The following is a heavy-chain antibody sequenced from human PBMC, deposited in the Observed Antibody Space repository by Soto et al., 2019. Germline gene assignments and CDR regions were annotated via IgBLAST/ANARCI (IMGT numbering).Heavy chain of an antibody. CDR3: ARDGYDILTGNNWFDP. CDR2: IYHSGST. J-gene: IGHJ5*02. V-gene: IGHV4-4*02. D-gene: IGHD3-9*01. CDR1: GGSISSSNW. Sequence: QVQLQESGPGLVKPSGTLSLTCAVSGGSISSSNWWSWVRQPPGKGLEWIGEIYHSGSTNYNPSPQRRVTISVDKSKNQFSLKLSSVTAADTAVYYCARDGYDILTGNNWFDPWGQGTLVTVSS.